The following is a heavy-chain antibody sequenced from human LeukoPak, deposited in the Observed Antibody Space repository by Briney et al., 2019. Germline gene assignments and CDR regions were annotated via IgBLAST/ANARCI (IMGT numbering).Heavy chain of an antibody. CDR3: ASSTMTTGAFDI. CDR1: GYTFTSYY. J-gene: IGHJ3*02. Sequence: ASVKVSCKASGYTFTSYYMHWVRQAPGQGLEWMGIINPSGGSTSYAQKFQGRVTMTRDTSTSTVYMELSSLRSEDTAVYYCASSTMTTGAFDIWGQGTMVTVSS. V-gene: IGHV1-46*01. D-gene: IGHD4-17*01. CDR2: INPSGGST.